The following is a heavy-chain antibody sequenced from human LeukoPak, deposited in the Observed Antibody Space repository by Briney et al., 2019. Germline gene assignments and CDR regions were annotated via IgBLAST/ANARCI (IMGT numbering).Heavy chain of an antibody. Sequence: PGGSLRLSCAASGFTLRGYWMHWVRQAPGKGLVWVSRISGDGSITAYADSVKGRFTISRDNAKNTLYLQMNSLRAEDTAVYNCPRRRAGHYHNQYDSCGQGTLVTVSS. V-gene: IGHV3-74*01. CDR2: ISGDGSIT. J-gene: IGHJ5*01. CDR1: GFTLRGYW. CDR3: PRRRAGHYHNQYDS. D-gene: IGHD3-10*01.